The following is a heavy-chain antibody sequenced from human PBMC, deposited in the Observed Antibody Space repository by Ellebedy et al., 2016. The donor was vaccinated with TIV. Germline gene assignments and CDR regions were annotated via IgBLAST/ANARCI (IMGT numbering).Heavy chain of an antibody. V-gene: IGHV1-8*01. Sequence: AASVKVSCKASVYTFSIYDINWVRQDTGQGLEWMGWMNPSTGKSDYAQKYHGRVTMTANTSISTAYLALSSLTSDDTAFYYCAKGPVGAANWGQGTLVTVSS. CDR3: AKGPVGAAN. J-gene: IGHJ4*02. CDR2: MNPSTGKS. D-gene: IGHD1-26*01. CDR1: VYTFSIYD.